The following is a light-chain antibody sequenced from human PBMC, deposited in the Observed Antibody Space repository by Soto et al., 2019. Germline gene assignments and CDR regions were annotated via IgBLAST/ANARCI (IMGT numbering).Light chain of an antibody. Sequence: EIVMTQSPATLSVSPGERATLSCRASQSVDSNYLAWYQQKPGQAPRLLIYGASSRATGIPDRFSGSGSGTDFTLTISSLESEDFAVYYCQQYGSSPPQLTFGGGTKVEIK. CDR3: QQYGSSPPQLT. V-gene: IGKV3-20*01. CDR1: QSVDSNY. CDR2: GAS. J-gene: IGKJ4*01.